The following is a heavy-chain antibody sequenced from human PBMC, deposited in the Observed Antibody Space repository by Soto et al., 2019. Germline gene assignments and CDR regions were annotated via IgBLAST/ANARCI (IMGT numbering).Heavy chain of an antibody. CDR1: GGTLSSYA. J-gene: IGHJ4*02. CDR3: AMLYYYDSSGYHFIDY. D-gene: IGHD3-22*01. Sequence: AASVKVSCKASGGTLSSYAISWVRQAPGQGLEWMGGIIPIFGTANYAQKFQGRVTITADESTSTAYMELSSLRSEDTAVYYCAMLYYYDSSGYHFIDYWGQGTLVTVSS. CDR2: IIPIFGTA. V-gene: IGHV1-69*13.